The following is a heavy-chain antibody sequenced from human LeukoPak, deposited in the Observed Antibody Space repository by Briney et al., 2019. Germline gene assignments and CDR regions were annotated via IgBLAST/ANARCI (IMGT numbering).Heavy chain of an antibody. CDR1: GFTFRNYD. CDR2: IVADDT. Sequence: GGSLRLSCAASGFTFRNYDMHWVRQFPGRGLEWVSAIVADDTHYPDSVKGRFTISRENAKNSLYLQMNSLRDGDTAVYYCVRRGIQVSGIDAFDIWGRGTMVTVSS. D-gene: IGHD5/OR15-5a*01. CDR3: VRRGIQVSGIDAFDI. V-gene: IGHV3-13*01. J-gene: IGHJ3*02.